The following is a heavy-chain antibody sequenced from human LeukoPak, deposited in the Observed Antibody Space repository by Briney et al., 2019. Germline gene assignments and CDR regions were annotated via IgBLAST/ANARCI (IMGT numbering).Heavy chain of an antibody. CDR1: GGSISSSSYY. CDR2: IFYSGSGNTMNT. J-gene: IGHJ4*02. D-gene: IGHD4-17*01. CDR3: ARHSYGVGLAY. V-gene: IGHV4-61*05. Sequence: SETLSLTCTVSGGSISSSSYYWGWLRQPPGKGLEWIGHIFYSGSGNTMNTLYNPSFESRVTISADTSKNQYSLDLRSLTAADTAMFYCARHSYGVGLAYWGQGILVTVSS.